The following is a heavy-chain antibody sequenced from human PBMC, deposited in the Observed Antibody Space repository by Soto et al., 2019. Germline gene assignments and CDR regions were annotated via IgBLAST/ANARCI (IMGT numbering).Heavy chain of an antibody. Sequence: SETLSLTCTVSGGSISSGACYWSWIRQHPGKGLEWIGFIYYSGYTYYNPSLKSRVSISVDTSKNQFSLKLSSVTAADTAVYYCARVLGYCTGGNCYPDYWGQGTLVTVS. CDR3: ARVLGYCTGGNCYPDY. J-gene: IGHJ4*02. D-gene: IGHD2-15*01. CDR2: IYYSGYT. CDR1: GGSISSGACY. V-gene: IGHV4-31*03.